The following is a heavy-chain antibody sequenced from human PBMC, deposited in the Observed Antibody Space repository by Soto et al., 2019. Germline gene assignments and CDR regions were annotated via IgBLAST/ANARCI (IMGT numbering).Heavy chain of an antibody. CDR1: GFTFSSYG. CDR2: IWYDGSNK. Sequence: GGSLRLSCAASGFTFSSYGMHWVRQAPGKGLEWVAVIWYDGSNKYYADSVKGRFTISRDNSKNTLYLQMNSLRAEDTAVYYCARGVTPRTYYYYGMDVWGQGTTVTVSS. V-gene: IGHV3-33*01. J-gene: IGHJ6*02. D-gene: IGHD3-10*01. CDR3: ARGVTPRTYYYYGMDV.